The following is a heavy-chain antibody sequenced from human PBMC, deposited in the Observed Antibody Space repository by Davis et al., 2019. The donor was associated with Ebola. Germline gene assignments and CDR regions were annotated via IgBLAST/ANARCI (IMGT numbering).Heavy chain of an antibody. Sequence: GESLKISCAASGFVFRSYVMSWVRRAPGKGLEWVSTHGTSGDTYYADSVKGRFTISRDNSKNTPYLQMNSLSGDDTAVYYCAKGGSGWPSDYSYGLGVWGKGTTVTVAS. D-gene: IGHD6-19*01. CDR3: AKGGSGWPSDYSYGLGV. J-gene: IGHJ6*04. V-gene: IGHV3-23*01. CDR2: HGTSGDT. CDR1: GFVFRSYV.